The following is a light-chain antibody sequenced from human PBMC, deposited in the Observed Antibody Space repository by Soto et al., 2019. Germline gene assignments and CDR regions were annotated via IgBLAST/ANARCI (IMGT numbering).Light chain of an antibody. V-gene: IGKV3-11*01. CDR2: DAS. Sequence: EIVLTQSPATLSLSPGERATLSCRASQSVSSYLAWYQQKPGQAPRLLIYDASNRATGIPARFSGSGSGTDFTFPISRLGAGDFGVYYCQQRSNWPPGYTFGQGTKLEIK. CDR1: QSVSSY. J-gene: IGKJ2*01. CDR3: QQRSNWPPGYT.